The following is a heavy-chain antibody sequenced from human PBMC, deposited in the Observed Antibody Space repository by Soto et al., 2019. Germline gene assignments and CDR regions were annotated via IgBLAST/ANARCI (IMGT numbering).Heavy chain of an antibody. D-gene: IGHD6-13*01. J-gene: IGHJ5*02. Sequence: SETLSLTCTVSGGSVSSGSYYWSWIRQPPGKGLEWIGYIYYSGSTNYNPSLKSRVTISVDTSKNQFSLKLSSVTAADTAVYYCARERLRQLVLQEYNWFDPWGQGTLVTVSS. CDR1: GGSVSSGSYY. V-gene: IGHV4-61*01. CDR2: IYYSGST. CDR3: ARERLRQLVLQEYNWFDP.